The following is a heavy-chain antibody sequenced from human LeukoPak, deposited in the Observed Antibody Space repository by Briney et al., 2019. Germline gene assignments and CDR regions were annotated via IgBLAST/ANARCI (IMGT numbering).Heavy chain of an antibody. D-gene: IGHD5-12*01. CDR3: ARVKGEWLRLAPHFDY. Sequence: GGSLRLSCAASGFTVSSNYMSWVRQAPGKGLEGVSVIYSGGSTYYADSVKGRFTISRDNSKNTLYLQMNSLRAEDTAVYYCARVKGEWLRLAPHFDYWGQGTLVTVSS. J-gene: IGHJ4*02. V-gene: IGHV3-66*02. CDR2: IYSGGST. CDR1: GFTVSSNY.